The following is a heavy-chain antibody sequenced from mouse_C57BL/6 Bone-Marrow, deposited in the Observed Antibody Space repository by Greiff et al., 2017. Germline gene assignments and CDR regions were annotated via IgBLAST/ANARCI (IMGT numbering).Heavy chain of an antibody. CDR3: ARGGNYGGYYFDY. Sequence: VKLVESGAELVKPGASVKMSCKASGYTFTTYPIEWMKQNHGKSLEWIGNFHPYNDDTMYNEKFKGKATLTVEKSSSTVYLELSRLTSDDSAVYYCARGGNYGGYYFDYWGQGTTLTVSS. V-gene: IGHV1-47*01. CDR1: GYTFTTYP. CDR2: FHPYNDDT. D-gene: IGHD2-1*01. J-gene: IGHJ2*01.